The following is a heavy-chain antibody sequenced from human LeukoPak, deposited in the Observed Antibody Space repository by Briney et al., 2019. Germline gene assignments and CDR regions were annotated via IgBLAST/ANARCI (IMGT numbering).Heavy chain of an antibody. J-gene: IGHJ4*02. V-gene: IGHV1-18*01. CDR1: SYSFTRYG. Sequence: ASVKVSCKASSYSFTRYGISWVRQAPGQGLEWMGWISGYNGNTNYAQKFLGRVSMTADTSTSSAYMELRSLTSDDTAVYYCARSGRGTYYYFDLWGLGTLVTVSS. CDR3: ARSGRGTYYYFDL. CDR2: ISGYNGNT. D-gene: IGHD5-12*01.